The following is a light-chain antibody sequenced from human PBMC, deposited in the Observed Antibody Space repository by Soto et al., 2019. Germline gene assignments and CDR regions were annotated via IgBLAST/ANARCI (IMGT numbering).Light chain of an antibody. J-gene: IGKJ1*01. Sequence: DIQMTQSPSTLSASVGDRVTITCRASQSISSWLAWYQQKAGKAPKLLIYDASSLESGVPSRFSGSGSGTEFTLTISSLQADDFATYYCQQYYSYPPFGQGTKVEIK. CDR3: QQYYSYPP. CDR1: QSISSW. CDR2: DAS. V-gene: IGKV1-5*01.